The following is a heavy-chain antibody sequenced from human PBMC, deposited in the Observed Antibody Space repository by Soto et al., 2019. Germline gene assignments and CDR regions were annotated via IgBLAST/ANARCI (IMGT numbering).Heavy chain of an antibody. CDR1: GYTFTSYG. V-gene: IGHV1-69*04. CDR3: GRSLAGRFEEFPPPDY. J-gene: IGHJ4*02. Sequence: GASVKVSCKASGYTFTSYGISWVRQAPGQGLEWMGRIIPILGIANYAQKFQGRVTITADKSTSTAYMELSSLRSEDTAVYYCGRSLAGRFEEFPPPDYWGQGTLVTVSS. D-gene: IGHD3-10*01. CDR2: IIPILGIA.